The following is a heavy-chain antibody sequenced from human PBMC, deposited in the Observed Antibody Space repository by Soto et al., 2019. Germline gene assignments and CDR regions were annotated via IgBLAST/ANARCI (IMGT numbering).Heavy chain of an antibody. Sequence: KPSETLSLTCAVYGGSFSGYYWSWIRQPPGKGLEWIGEINHSGSTNYNPSLKSRVTISVDTSRNQFSLKLSSVTAADTAVYYCARPSYGLRPYYYYYYGMDVWGQGTTVTVSS. V-gene: IGHV4-34*01. D-gene: IGHD5-12*01. CDR3: ARPSYGLRPYYYYYYGMDV. J-gene: IGHJ6*02. CDR2: INHSGST. CDR1: GGSFSGYY.